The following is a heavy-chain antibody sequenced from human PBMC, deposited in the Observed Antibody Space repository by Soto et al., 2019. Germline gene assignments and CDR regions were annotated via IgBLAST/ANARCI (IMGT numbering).Heavy chain of an antibody. J-gene: IGHJ4*02. CDR1: GFTFSSYA. Sequence: GGSLRLSCAASGFTFSSYAMSWVRQAPGKGLEWVSAISGSGGSTYYENSVKGRFTISRDNSKNTPYLQMNSLRAEVTAVYYCAKDEGFAYSYGSGNLYYFDYWGQGTLVTVSS. CDR2: ISGSGGST. CDR3: AKDEGFAYSYGSGNLYYFDY. D-gene: IGHD3-10*01. V-gene: IGHV3-23*01.